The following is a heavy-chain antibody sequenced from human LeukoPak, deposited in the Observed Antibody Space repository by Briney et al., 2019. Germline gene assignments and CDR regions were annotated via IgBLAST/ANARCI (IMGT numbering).Heavy chain of an antibody. D-gene: IGHD3-10*01. Sequence: PSETLSLTCTVSGGSISSYYWSWIRHPPGKGLEWIWYIYYSGSTNYNPSLKSRVTISVDTSKNQFSLKLSSVTAADTAVYYCAGTPVNYGSGSYYFLVRPPYFWGQGTLVTVSS. CDR2: IYYSGST. V-gene: IGHV4-59*01. CDR1: GGSISSYY. CDR3: AGTPVNYGSGSYYFLVRPPYF. J-gene: IGHJ4*02.